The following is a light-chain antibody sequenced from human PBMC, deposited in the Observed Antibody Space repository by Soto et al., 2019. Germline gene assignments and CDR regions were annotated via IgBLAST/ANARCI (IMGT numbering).Light chain of an antibody. J-gene: IGKJ5*01. Sequence: GDRVTITCRASQTISSWLAWYQQKPGKANKLLIYDASNLETGVPSRFSGIGSGTDFTFTISSLQPEDMATYYCQQYDNLPITFGQGTRLEIK. CDR2: DAS. CDR1: QTISSW. CDR3: QQYDNLPIT. V-gene: IGKV1-33*01.